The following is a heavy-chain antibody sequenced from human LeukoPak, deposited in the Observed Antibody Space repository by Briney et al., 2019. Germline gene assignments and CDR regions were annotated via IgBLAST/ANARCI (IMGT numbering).Heavy chain of an antibody. CDR1: GLTFSRYG. V-gene: IGHV3-23*01. CDR3: AKDTGERLGILTGYYKSRSSYFDY. D-gene: IGHD3-9*01. CDR2: ISGSGGST. Sequence: GGSLRLSCAASGLTFSRYGMSWVRQAPGKGVEGVSAISGSGGSTYYADSVKGRFTISRDNSKNTLYLQMTSLRAEDTAVYYCAKDTGERLGILTGYYKSRSSYFDYWGQGTLVTVSS. J-gene: IGHJ4*02.